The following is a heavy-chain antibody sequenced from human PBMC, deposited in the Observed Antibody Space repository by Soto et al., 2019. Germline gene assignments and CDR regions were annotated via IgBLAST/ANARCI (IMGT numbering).Heavy chain of an antibody. CDR3: TKGWLDY. J-gene: IGHJ4*02. CDR1: RFTFDNYV. CDR2: ISESGGST. V-gene: IGHV3-23*01. D-gene: IGHD2-15*01. Sequence: EVYLLDSGGGLVQPGGSLRVSCVASRFTFDNYVMSWVRQAPGKGLEWVSSISESGGSTYYAASVKGRFTISRDNSKNPLHLQMNSLSAEDTAVYYCTKGWLDYWGQGTLVTVSS.